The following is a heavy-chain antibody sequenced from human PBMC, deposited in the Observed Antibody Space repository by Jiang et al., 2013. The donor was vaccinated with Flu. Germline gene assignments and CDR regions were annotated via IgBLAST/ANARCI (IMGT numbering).Heavy chain of an antibody. V-gene: IGHV3-30*18. CDR3: AKDPGAIVATTTSGDY. CDR2: ISYDGGKK. D-gene: IGHD5-12*01. CDR1: GFTFNHYG. J-gene: IGHJ4*02. Sequence: SCAASGFTFNHYGMHWVRQSPGKGLEWLAVISYDGGKKSYAASVKGRFTISKDNSKNTLYLQMNSLRPEDTAVYYCAKDPGAIVATTTSGDYWGQGTLVAVSS.